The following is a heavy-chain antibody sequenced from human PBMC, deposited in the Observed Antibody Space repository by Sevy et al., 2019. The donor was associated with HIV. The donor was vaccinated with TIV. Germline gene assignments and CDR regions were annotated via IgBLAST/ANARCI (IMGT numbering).Heavy chain of an antibody. Sequence: GESLKISCKGSGYTFTNYWIGWVRQMPGKGLEWMGIIYPGASDTRYSPSFQGQVTISADKSISPAYLQWSSLKASDTAMYYCARYPIVVVPAAEYYFDYWGQGTLVTVSS. CDR1: GYTFTNYW. V-gene: IGHV5-51*01. CDR2: IYPGASDT. D-gene: IGHD2-2*01. J-gene: IGHJ4*02. CDR3: ARYPIVVVPAAEYYFDY.